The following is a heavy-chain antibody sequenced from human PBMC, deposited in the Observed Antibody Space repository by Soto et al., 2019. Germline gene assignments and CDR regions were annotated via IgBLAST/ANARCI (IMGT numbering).Heavy chain of an antibody. J-gene: IGHJ6*02. D-gene: IGHD5-18*01. CDR2: ISSSGSYI. V-gene: IGHV3-21*01. Sequence: GGSLRLSCAASGFSFSTYGMHWVRQAPGKGLEWASSISSSGSYIYYADSVKGRFTISRDNAKNSLYLQMNSLRAEDTAVYYCASRGYSYGFGYYYYGMDVWGQGTTVTVSS. CDR3: ASRGYSYGFGYYYYGMDV. CDR1: GFSFSTYG.